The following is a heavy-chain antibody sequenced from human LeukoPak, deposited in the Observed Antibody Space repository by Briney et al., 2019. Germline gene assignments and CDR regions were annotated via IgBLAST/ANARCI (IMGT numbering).Heavy chain of an antibody. CDR3: TKDLGLRRMI. CDR1: GLSLSSSN. CDR2: ISAGSGTV. Sequence: GGSLRPSCAASGLSLSSSNMHWVRQAPGGGLEWLSYISAGSGTVFSADSVKGRFSISRDNARESLFLQMNSLRVDDTAVYYCTKDLGLRRMIWGRGTLVIVSS. V-gene: IGHV3-48*04. J-gene: IGHJ2*01.